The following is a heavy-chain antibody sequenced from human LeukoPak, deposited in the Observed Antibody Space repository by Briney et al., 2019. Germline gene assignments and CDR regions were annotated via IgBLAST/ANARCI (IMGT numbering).Heavy chain of an antibody. CDR2: INHSGST. Sequence: SETLSLTCAVYGGSFSGYYWSWIRQPPGKGLEWIGEINHSGSTNYNPSLKSRVTMSVDTSKTQFSLKLSSVTAADTAVYYCARGLYDFWSAYYSDWGQGTLVTVSS. CDR3: ARGLYDFWSAYYSD. D-gene: IGHD3-3*01. CDR1: GGSFSGYY. V-gene: IGHV4-34*01. J-gene: IGHJ4*02.